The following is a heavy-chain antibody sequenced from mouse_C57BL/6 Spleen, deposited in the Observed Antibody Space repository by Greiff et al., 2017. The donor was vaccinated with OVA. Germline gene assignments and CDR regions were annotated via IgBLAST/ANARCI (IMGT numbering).Heavy chain of an antibody. CDR3: ARRTAEGGYFDV. CDR2: ISSGSSTI. Sequence: EVHLVESGGGLVKPGGSLKLSCAASGFTFSDYGMHWVRQAPEKGLEWVAYISSGSSTIYYADTVKGRFTISRDNAKNTLFLQMTSLRSEDTAMYYCARRTAEGGYFDVWGTGTTVTVSS. V-gene: IGHV5-17*01. J-gene: IGHJ1*03. D-gene: IGHD1-2*01. CDR1: GFTFSDYG.